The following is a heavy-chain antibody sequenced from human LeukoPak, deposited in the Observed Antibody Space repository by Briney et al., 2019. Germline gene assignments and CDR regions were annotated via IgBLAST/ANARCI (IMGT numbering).Heavy chain of an antibody. Sequence: GGSLRLSCAASGFTFSSYGMHWVRQAPGRGLEWVTFIQYDGSIKHYADSVKGRFTISRDNSKNTLYLQMNSLRAEDTAVYYCARDFQLVSSFDYWGQGTLVTVSS. J-gene: IGHJ4*02. CDR2: IQYDGSIK. V-gene: IGHV3-30*02. D-gene: IGHD6-13*01. CDR3: ARDFQLVSSFDY. CDR1: GFTFSSYG.